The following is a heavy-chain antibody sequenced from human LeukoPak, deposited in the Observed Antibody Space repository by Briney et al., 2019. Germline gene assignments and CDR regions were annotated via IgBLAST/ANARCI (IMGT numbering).Heavy chain of an antibody. Sequence: GGSLRLSCAASGFTFSSYAMHWVRQAPGKGLEWVAVISYDGSNKYYADSVKGRFTISRDNSKNTLYLQMSSLRAEDTAVYYCARDWGSSSSDYWGQGTLVTVSS. V-gene: IGHV3-30-3*01. CDR2: ISYDGSNK. D-gene: IGHD6-6*01. CDR1: GFTFSSYA. CDR3: ARDWGSSSSDY. J-gene: IGHJ4*02.